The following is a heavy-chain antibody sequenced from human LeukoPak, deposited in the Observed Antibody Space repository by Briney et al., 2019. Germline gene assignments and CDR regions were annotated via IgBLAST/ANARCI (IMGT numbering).Heavy chain of an antibody. V-gene: IGHV3-66*01. J-gene: IGHJ4*02. CDR3: ARDLRAAAN. CDR1: GFTVSSNT. D-gene: IGHD6-13*01. CDR2: IYSGGST. Sequence: GGSLRLSCAASGFTVSSNTMSWVRQGPGKGLEWVSVIYSGGSTYYADSVKGRFTISRDNSKNTLYLQMNNLRAEDTAVYYCARDLRAAANWGQGTLVTVSS.